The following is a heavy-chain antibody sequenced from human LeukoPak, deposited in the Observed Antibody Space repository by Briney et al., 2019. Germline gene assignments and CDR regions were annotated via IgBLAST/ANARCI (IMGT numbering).Heavy chain of an antibody. CDR2: ISGRDDST. CDR1: GFTVTNYA. Sequence: GGSLRLSCAASGFTVTNYAMYWVRQAPGKGQEWVSAISGRDDSTYYADSVKGRFTISRDTSKNTLFLQMNSLRAEDTAVYYCAKWGDYDILTGYYDPDYWGQGTLVTVSS. J-gene: IGHJ4*02. D-gene: IGHD3-9*01. CDR3: AKWGDYDILTGYYDPDY. V-gene: IGHV3-23*01.